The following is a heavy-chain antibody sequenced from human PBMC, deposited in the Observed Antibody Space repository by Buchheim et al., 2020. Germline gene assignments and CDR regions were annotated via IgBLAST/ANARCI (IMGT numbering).Heavy chain of an antibody. J-gene: IGHJ4*02. V-gene: IGHV4-31*03. CDR2: MYYSGTT. Sequence: QVLLQESGPGLVKPSQTLSLTCSVSGDSIRSGGYYWSWIRQHPGKGLEWIGYMYYSGTTYYNPSLRSRVTLSLATTKTQLSLKLNSVTAADTAVYYCARRDGFNQVFDFWGRGTL. CDR3: ARRDGFNQVFDF. D-gene: IGHD5-24*01. CDR1: GDSIRSGGYY.